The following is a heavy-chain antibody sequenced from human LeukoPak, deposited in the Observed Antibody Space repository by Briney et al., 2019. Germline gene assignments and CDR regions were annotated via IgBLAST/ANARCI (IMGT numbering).Heavy chain of an antibody. CDR3: ATGVGPTHPHYYYSYMDV. CDR1: GYTLSELS. D-gene: IGHD1-26*01. J-gene: IGHJ6*03. Sequence: ASVKASCKVSGYTLSELSMHWVRQAPGKGLEWMGSFDREEGKTIDAQKFQGRVTMTEDTSTDTAYMELSSLRSEDTAVYYCATGVGPTHPHYYYSYMDVWGKGTTVTVSS. V-gene: IGHV1-24*01. CDR2: FDREEGKT.